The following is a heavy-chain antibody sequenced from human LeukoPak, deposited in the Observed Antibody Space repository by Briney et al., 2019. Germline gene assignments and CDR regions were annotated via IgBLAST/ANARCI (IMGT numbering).Heavy chain of an antibody. V-gene: IGHV1-8*02. CDR2: MNPNSGNT. J-gene: IGHJ6*02. D-gene: IGHD2-15*01. CDR3: ARVVGCSGGSCSNYYYYYGMDV. Sequence: ASVKVSCKASGYTFTGYYMHWVRQAPGQGLEWMGWMNPNSGNTGYAQKFQGRVTMTRNTSMSTAYMELSSLRSEDTAVYYCARVVGCSGGSCSNYYYYYGMDVWGQGTTVTVSS. CDR1: GYTFTGYY.